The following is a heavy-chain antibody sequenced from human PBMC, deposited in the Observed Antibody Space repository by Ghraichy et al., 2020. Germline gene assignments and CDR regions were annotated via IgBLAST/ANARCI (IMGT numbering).Heavy chain of an antibody. V-gene: IGHV3-33*01. Sequence: GGSLRLSCAASGFSFSSYGMHWVRQAPGKGLEWVATIWYDGSNKYYADSVKGRFTISRDNSKNTLYLQMNSLRGEDTAVYYCERDLTGGAGAFDIWGQGTTVTVFS. J-gene: IGHJ3*02. CDR3: ERDLTGGAGAFDI. CDR1: GFSFSSYG. CDR2: IWYDGSNK. D-gene: IGHD7-27*01.